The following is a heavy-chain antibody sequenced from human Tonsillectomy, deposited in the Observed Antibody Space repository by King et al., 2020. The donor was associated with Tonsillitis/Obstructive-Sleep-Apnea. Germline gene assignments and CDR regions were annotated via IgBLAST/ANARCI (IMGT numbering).Heavy chain of an antibody. Sequence: QLVESGGGLDQPGGSLRLSCAASGFSVSSKYMSWVRQAPGKGLEWGSVIYSGGTTYYADSVKGRFTISRDSSTNTLYLQMNSLTVEDTAVYYCARCTSFGSGSFGNYWGQGTLVTVSS. CDR2: IYSGGTT. CDR1: GFSVSSKY. CDR3: ARCTSFGSGSFGNY. D-gene: IGHD3-10*01. J-gene: IGHJ4*02. V-gene: IGHV3-66*01.